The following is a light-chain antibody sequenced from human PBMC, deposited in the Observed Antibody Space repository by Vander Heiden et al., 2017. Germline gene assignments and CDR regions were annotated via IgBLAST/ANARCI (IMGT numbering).Light chain of an antibody. CDR2: KAS. Sequence: DIQMTQSPSTLSASGGDRVTITCRASQSVVTWLAWYQQKPGRAPKLLISKASSLESGVPSRFSGSGSGTEFTLSISSLQPDDFGTYYCQQYYNFWTFGQGTKVEIK. CDR1: QSVVTW. V-gene: IGKV1-5*03. J-gene: IGKJ1*01. CDR3: QQYYNFWT.